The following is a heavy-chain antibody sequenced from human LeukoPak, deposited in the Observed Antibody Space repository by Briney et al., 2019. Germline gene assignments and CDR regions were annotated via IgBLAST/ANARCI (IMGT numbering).Heavy chain of an antibody. CDR2: MNPNSGNT. D-gene: IGHD3-10*01. CDR3: AIHYYGSGSYYKYYFDY. V-gene: IGHV1-8*01. Sequence: ASVKVSCKASGYTFTSYDINWVRQATGQGLEWMGWMNPNSGNTGYAQKFQGRVTMTRNTSISTAYMELSSLRSEDTAVYYCAIHYYGSGSYYKYYFDYWGQGTLVTVSS. CDR1: GYTFTSYD. J-gene: IGHJ4*02.